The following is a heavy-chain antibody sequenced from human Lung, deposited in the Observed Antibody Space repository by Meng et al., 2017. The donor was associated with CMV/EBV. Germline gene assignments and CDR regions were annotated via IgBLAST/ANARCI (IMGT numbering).Heavy chain of an antibody. CDR2: VSDDGSNK. Sequence: SXKISXAASGFTFRSYVMHWVRQAPGRGLEWVTLVSDDGSNKYYADSVNGRFTISRDNSRNTLYLQMNSLRVEDTAVYYCATDDRRSHYYSYGMDFWGQGTXVTVSS. CDR3: ATDDRRSHYYSYGMDF. V-gene: IGHV3-30*04. J-gene: IGHJ6*02. CDR1: GFTFRSYV.